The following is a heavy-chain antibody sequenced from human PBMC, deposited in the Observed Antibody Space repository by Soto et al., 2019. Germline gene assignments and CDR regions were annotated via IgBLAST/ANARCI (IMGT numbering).Heavy chain of an antibody. CDR1: GFTFDDYA. J-gene: IGHJ1*01. V-gene: IGHV3-9*01. CDR3: VKDESINWYSGHFRH. CDR2: INWNSGSI. D-gene: IGHD6-13*01. Sequence: EVQLVESGGGLVQPGRSLRLSCAASGFTFDDYAMHWVRQVPGKGLEWFSGINWNSGSIGYADAVKGRFAISRDNAKNSLHLQMNSLRAEDTAFYYCVKDESINWYSGHFRHWGQCTLVTVSS.